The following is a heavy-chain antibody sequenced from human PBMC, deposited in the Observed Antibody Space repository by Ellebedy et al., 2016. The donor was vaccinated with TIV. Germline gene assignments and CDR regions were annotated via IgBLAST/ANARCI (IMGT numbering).Heavy chain of an antibody. CDR3: ARRLHYGDWYFDL. V-gene: IGHV4-59*01. D-gene: IGHD4-17*01. J-gene: IGHJ2*01. CDR1: GISIGRYF. CDR2: IYYIGTT. Sequence: MPGGSLRLSCTVSGISIGRYFWNWIRQSPEKGLEWIGYIYYIGTTTYRPSLKSRVTMSVDTSKNPFSLRLTSATAADTAVYYCARRLHYGDWYFDLWGRGTLVTVSS.